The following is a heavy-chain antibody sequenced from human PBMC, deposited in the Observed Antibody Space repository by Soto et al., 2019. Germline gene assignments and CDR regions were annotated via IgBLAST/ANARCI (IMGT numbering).Heavy chain of an antibody. CDR2: ISSSTSHT. J-gene: IGHJ4*02. CDR3: ARGRGAAADYFDF. Sequence: ESGGGLVKPGGSLRLSCAVSGFTFSDYYMTWIRQAPGQGLEWVSYISSSTSHTNYADSVKGRFTISRDNAKNSLFLQMNSLRAEDTAVYYCARGRGAAADYFDFWGQGTLVTVSS. D-gene: IGHD6-13*01. CDR1: GFTFSDYY. V-gene: IGHV3-11*03.